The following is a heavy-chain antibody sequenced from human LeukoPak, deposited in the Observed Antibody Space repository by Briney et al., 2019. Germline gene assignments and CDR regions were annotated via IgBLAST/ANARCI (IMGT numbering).Heavy chain of an antibody. V-gene: IGHV3-64*01. D-gene: IGHD1-1*01. J-gene: IGHJ4*02. CDR3: AKVQLERRKLLPNFDY. CDR2: ISSNGGST. Sequence: GGSLRLSCAASGFIFSRSAMHWVRQAPGKGLEFVSAISSNGGSTFYANSVKGRVTISRDNSKNTLYLQMGSLRAEDMAVYYCAKVQLERRKLLPNFDYWGQGTLVTVSS. CDR1: GFIFSRSA.